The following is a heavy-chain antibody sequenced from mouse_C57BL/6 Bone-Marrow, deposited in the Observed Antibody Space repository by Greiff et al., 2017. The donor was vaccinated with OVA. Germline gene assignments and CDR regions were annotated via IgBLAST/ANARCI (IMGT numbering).Heavy chain of an antibody. D-gene: IGHD1-1*01. CDR1: GYAFSSSW. J-gene: IGHJ3*01. CDR2: IYPGDGDT. Sequence: VQLQQSGPALVKPGASVKISCKASGYAFSSSWMNWVKQRPGKGLEWIGRIYPGDGDTNYNEKFKSKATLTVDKYSITAYMQLSSLTSEDSAVYYCALYGRSGFAYWGKGTLVTVSA. V-gene: IGHV1-82*01. CDR3: ALYGRSGFAY.